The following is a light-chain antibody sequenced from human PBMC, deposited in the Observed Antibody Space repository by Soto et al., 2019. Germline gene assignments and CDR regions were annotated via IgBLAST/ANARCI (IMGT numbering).Light chain of an antibody. CDR1: SSDVGYYNY. CDR2: EVS. V-gene: IGLV2-14*01. CDR3: SSYTTSSTQV. Sequence: QSALTQPASVSGSPGQSITISCTGTSSDVGYYNYVSWYQHHPGKAPKLMIYEVSNRPSGVSNRFSGSKSGNTASLAISGLQAEDEADYDCSSYTTSSTQVFGGGTKVTVL. J-gene: IGLJ3*02.